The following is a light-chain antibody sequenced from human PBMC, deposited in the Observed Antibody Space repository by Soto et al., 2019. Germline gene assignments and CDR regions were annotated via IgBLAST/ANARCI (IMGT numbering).Light chain of an antibody. CDR2: DAS. Sequence: DIQMTQSPSTLSASVGDRVTITCRASQRISSWLAWYQQKPGKAPKLLIYDASSLESGVPSRFTDSGSGTEFTLTISSLQPDDFATYYCQQYDTYSWTFGQGTKVEI. V-gene: IGKV1-5*01. CDR3: QQYDTYSWT. J-gene: IGKJ1*01. CDR1: QRISSW.